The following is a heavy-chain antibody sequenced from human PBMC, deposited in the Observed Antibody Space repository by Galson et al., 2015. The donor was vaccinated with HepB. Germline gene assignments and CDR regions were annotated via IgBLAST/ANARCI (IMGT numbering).Heavy chain of an antibody. V-gene: IGHV3-30*18. D-gene: IGHD3-22*01. CDR3: AKDGEIGDYYDSSGYYHFDY. J-gene: IGHJ4*02. CDR1: GFTFSSYG. CDR2: ISYDGSNK. Sequence: SLRLSCAASGFTFSSYGMHWVRQAPGKGLEWVAVISYDGSNKYYADSVKGRFTISRDNSKNTLYLQMNSLRAEDTAVYYCAKDGEIGDYYDSSGYYHFDYWGQGTLVTGS.